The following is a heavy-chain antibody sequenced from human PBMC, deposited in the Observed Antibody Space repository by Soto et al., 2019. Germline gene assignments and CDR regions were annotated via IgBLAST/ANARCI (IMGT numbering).Heavy chain of an antibody. J-gene: IGHJ4*02. CDR3: ARVGDKFYGLDY. CDR1: GFTFSNHE. CDR2: ISSGGKTT. V-gene: IGHV3-48*03. D-gene: IGHD2-21*02. Sequence: GGSLRLSCAASGFTFSNHEMNWIRQAPGKGLEWVAYISSGGKTTYYADSLKGRFTISRDNGKNSLSLEMNGLRDEDTAMYYCARVGDKFYGLDYWGQGTRVIVSS.